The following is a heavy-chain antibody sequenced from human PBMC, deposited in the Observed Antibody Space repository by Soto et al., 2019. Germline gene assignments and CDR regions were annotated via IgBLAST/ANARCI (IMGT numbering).Heavy chain of an antibody. CDR1: GFTLSSYD. J-gene: IGHJ4*02. CDR2: ISYDGSNK. Sequence: QVQLVECGGGVVQPGRSLRLTCAASGFTLSSYDMHWVRQAPGKGLEWVAVISYDGSNKYYADSVKGRFTISRDNSKDTLYLQMNSLRAEDTAVYYCARSGFDYWGQGTLVTVSS. V-gene: IGHV3-30-3*01. CDR3: ARSGFDY.